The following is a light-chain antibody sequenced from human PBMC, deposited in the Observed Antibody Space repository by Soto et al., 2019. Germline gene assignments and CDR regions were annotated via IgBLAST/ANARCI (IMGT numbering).Light chain of an antibody. CDR2: NNN. Sequence: QSVLTQPPSASGTPGQRVTISCSGSRSNIGSHTVNWYQQLPGTAPKPLIYNNNQRPSGGPDRLSGSNSGTSASLAISGLQSEDEADYYCAAWDDSLNGLVFGGGTKVTVL. V-gene: IGLV1-44*01. CDR3: AAWDDSLNGLV. J-gene: IGLJ2*01. CDR1: RSNIGSHT.